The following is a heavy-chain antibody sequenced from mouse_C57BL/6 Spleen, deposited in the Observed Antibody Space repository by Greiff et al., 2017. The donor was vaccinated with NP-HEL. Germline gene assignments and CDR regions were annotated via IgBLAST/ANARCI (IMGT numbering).Heavy chain of an antibody. J-gene: IGHJ4*01. CDR1: GYTFTSYW. CDR3: AIMTSCYAMDY. V-gene: IGHV1-74*01. CDR2: IHPSDSDT. Sequence: QVQLQQPGAELVKPGASVKVSCKASGYTFTSYWMHWVKQRPGQGLEWIGRIHPSDSDTNYNQKFKGKATLTVAKSSSTAYMQLRSLRSVDSAIYYCAIMTSCYAMDYWGQGTSVTVSS.